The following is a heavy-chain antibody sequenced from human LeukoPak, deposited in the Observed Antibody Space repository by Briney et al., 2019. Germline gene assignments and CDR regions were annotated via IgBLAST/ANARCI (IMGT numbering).Heavy chain of an antibody. CDR3: AKNPTEESWFDP. V-gene: IGHV3-30*02. CDR2: IRYDGSNK. J-gene: IGHJ5*02. CDR1: GFTFSSYG. Sequence: GGSLRLSCAASGFTFSSYGMYWVRQAPGKGLEWVAFIRYDGSNKYYADSVKGRFTVSRDNSKNTLYLQMKSLRAEDTAVYYCAKNPTEESWFDPWGQGTLVTVSS.